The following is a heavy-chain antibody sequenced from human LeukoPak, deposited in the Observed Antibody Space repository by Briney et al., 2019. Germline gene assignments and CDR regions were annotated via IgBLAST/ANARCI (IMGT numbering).Heavy chain of an antibody. J-gene: IGHJ6*02. V-gene: IGHV4-59*02. Sequence: SETLSLTCTVSGGSVTSYYWSWIRQPPGKGLDWIGYIHFSGDTKYNPSLMSRVTISVDTSKNQLSLKLTSVTAADTAVYYCARDQGSSLGMDVWGQGTTVTVSS. CDR3: ARDQGSSLGMDV. D-gene: IGHD6-13*01. CDR1: GGSVTSYY. CDR2: IHFSGDT.